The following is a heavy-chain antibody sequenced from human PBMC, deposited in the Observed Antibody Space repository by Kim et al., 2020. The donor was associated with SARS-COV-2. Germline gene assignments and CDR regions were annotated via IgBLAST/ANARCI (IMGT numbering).Heavy chain of an antibody. CDR2: ITHDGSNK. CDR3: ARDPRSPLRGRSYYYSG. V-gene: IGHV3-30-3*01. J-gene: IGHJ6*01. D-gene: IGHD2-15*01. CDR1: GFTFSNYA. Sequence: GGSLRLSCAASGFTFSNYAMNWVRQAPGKGLEWVADITHDGSNKYYADSVKGRFTISRDNSKNTLYLQMNSLRAEDTALYYCARDPRSPLRGRSYYYSG.